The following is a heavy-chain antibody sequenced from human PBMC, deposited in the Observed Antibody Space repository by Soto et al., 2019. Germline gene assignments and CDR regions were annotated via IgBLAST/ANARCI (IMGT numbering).Heavy chain of an antibody. J-gene: IGHJ6*03. CDR3: ARQTYYYGSGSYDYYYYYMDV. V-gene: IGHV4-59*08. CDR1: GGSISSYY. CDR2: IYYSGST. D-gene: IGHD3-10*01. Sequence: SETLSLTCTVSGGSISSYYWSWIRQPPGKGLEWIGYIYYSGSTNYNPSLKSRVTISVDTSKNQLSLKLSSVTAADTAVYYFARQTYYYGSGSYDYYYYYMDVWGKGTTVTVSS.